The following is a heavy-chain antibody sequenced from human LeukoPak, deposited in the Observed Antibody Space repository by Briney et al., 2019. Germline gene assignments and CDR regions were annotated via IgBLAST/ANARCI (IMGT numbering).Heavy chain of an antibody. CDR3: AVRALRPVPDYYFDY. CDR2: IYHSGST. V-gene: IGHV4-34*01. Sequence: PSETLSLTCAVYGGSFSGYYWGWVRQPPGKGLEWIGGIYHSGSTYFNTSLTSRVTISVDTSKNQFSLKLSSVTAADTAVYYCAVRALRPVPDYYFDYWGQGTLVTVSS. J-gene: IGHJ4*02. D-gene: IGHD2-21*01. CDR1: GGSFSGYY.